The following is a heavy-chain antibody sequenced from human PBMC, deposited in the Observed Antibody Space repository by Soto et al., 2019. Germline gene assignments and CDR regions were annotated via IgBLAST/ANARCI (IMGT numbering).Heavy chain of an antibody. Sequence: PSETLSLTCAVSGGFIRSVVYYWSWLRQLPGKGLEWLGYISYRGSTYSNPSLKSRVSLSLDTDQDTFSLKLASVSAADTAVYYCARMEDQGNLHEYFEYWGQGILVTVSS. V-gene: IGHV4-31*11. CDR3: ARMEDQGNLHEYFEY. D-gene: IGHD3-3*01. J-gene: IGHJ4*02. CDR2: ISYRGST. CDR1: GGFIRSVVYY.